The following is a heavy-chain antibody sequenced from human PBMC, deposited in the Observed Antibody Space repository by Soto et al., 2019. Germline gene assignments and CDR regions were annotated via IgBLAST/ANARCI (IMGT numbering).Heavy chain of an antibody. CDR3: ARSGTTWFNWFDP. J-gene: IGHJ5*02. Sequence: SETLSLTCTVSGGSISDYYWSWIRQPPGKGLEWIGNIHYSGSTTYNPSLKSRATISVGTSKDQFSLKLRSVTAADTAVYYCARSGTTWFNWFDPWGQGTLVTVSS. D-gene: IGHD1-1*01. CDR2: IHYSGST. CDR1: GGSISDYY. V-gene: IGHV4-59*01.